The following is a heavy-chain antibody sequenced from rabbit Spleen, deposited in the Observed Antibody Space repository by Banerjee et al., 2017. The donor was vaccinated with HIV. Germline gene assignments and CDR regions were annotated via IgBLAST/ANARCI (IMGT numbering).Heavy chain of an antibody. V-gene: IGHV1S45*01. D-gene: IGHD1-1*01. CDR3: ARDLIGIIGWNFYL. Sequence: QQQLEESGGGLVKPEGSLTLTCKASGFDLSSYYYMCWVRQAPGKGLESIACIYNGDGSTYYASWAKGRFTISRTSSITVTLQMTSLTAADTATYFCARDLIGIIGWNFYLWGPGTLVTVS. CDR1: GFDLSSYYY. J-gene: IGHJ4*01. CDR2: IYNGDGST.